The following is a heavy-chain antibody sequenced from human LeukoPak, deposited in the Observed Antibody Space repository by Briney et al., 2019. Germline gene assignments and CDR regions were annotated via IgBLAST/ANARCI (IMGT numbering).Heavy chain of an antibody. V-gene: IGHV2-5*02. J-gene: IGHJ4*02. D-gene: IGHD3-10*01. Sequence: SGPTLVNPTQTLTLNCTFSGFSLSTSGVGVGWIRQPPGKALEWLAVIHWDDDKRHSPSLKSRLTITKDTSKNQVVLTMPNMDPVDTATYYCAHKEYYALGSLGDSFDYWGQGTLVTVSS. CDR2: IHWDDDK. CDR3: AHKEYYALGSLGDSFDY. CDR1: GFSLSTSGVG.